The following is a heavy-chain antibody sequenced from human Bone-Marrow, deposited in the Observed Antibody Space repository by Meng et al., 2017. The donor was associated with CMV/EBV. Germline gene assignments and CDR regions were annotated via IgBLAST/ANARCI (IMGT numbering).Heavy chain of an antibody. D-gene: IGHD3-22*01. CDR3: ATLGGQYYYDSSGYYM. V-gene: IGHV3-21*01. Sequence: GESLKISCAASGFTFSSYSMNWVRQAPGKGLEWVSSISSSSSYIYYADSVKGRFTISRDNAKNSLYLQMNSLRAEDTAVYYCATLGGQYYYDSSGYYMWGQGTLVTVSS. J-gene: IGHJ4*02. CDR2: ISSSSSYI. CDR1: GFTFSSYS.